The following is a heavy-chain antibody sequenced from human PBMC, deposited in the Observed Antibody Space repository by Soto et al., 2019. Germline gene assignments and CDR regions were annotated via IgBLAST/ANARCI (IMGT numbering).Heavy chain of an antibody. J-gene: IGHJ6*02. CDR3: ARGNWNLKYYYGMDV. CDR2: IIPIFGTA. Sequence: SVKVSCKASGGTFSSYAISWVRQAPGQGLEWMGGIIPIFGTASYAQKFQGRVTITADESTSTAYMELSSLRSEDTAVYYCARGNWNLKYYYGMDVWGQGTTVTVSS. CDR1: GGTFSSYA. D-gene: IGHD1-1*01. V-gene: IGHV1-69*13.